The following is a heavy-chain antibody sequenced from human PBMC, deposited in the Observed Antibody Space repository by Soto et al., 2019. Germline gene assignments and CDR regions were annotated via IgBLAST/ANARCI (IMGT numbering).Heavy chain of an antibody. V-gene: IGHV3-48*02. CDR3: ATYDFWSGYYYGMDG. Sequence: GGSLRLSCAASGFTFSSYSMNWVRQAPGKGLEWVSYVSSSSSTIYYADSVKGRFTISRDNAKNSLYLQMNSLRDEDTAVYYCATYDFWSGYYYGMDGXGQGTTVTVSS. J-gene: IGHJ6*02. CDR1: GFTFSSYS. CDR2: VSSSSSTI. D-gene: IGHD3-3*01.